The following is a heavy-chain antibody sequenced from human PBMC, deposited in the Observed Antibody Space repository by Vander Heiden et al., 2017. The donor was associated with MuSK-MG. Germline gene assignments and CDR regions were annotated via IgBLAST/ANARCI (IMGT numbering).Heavy chain of an antibody. CDR2: IYWDDDK. D-gene: IGHD4-17*01. Sequence: QITLKESGPTLVKPTQTLTLTCTFSGFSLSTSGVGVGWIRQPPGKALEWLALIYWDDDKRYSPSLKSRLTITKDTSKNQVVLTMTNMDPVDTATYYCAHMANDYGDYRYYYYYGMDVWGQGTTVTVSS. J-gene: IGHJ6*02. CDR1: GFSLSTSGVG. CDR3: AHMANDYGDYRYYYYYGMDV. V-gene: IGHV2-5*02.